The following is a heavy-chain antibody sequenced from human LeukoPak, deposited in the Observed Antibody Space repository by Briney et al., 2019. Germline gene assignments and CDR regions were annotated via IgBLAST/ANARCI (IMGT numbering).Heavy chain of an antibody. J-gene: IGHJ4*02. Sequence: GASVKVSCKASGYTFTGYYMHWVRQAPGQGLEWMGRINPNRGGTNYAQKFQGRVTMTRDTSLSTAYMELSRLRSDDTAVYYCARDLYGDYDYWGQGTLVTVSS. D-gene: IGHD4-17*01. CDR3: ARDLYGDYDY. CDR2: INPNRGGT. CDR1: GYTFTGYY. V-gene: IGHV1-2*06.